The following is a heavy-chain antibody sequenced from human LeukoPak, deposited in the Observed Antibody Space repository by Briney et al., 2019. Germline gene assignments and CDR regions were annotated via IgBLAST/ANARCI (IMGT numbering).Heavy chain of an antibody. CDR2: IYWDDDK. Sequence: ESGPTLVKPTQTLTLTCTFSGFSLSTSGVGVGWIRQPPGKALEWLALIYWDDDKRYSPSLKSRLTITKDTSKNQVVLTMTNMDPVGTATYYCAHTLYYYGSGRYYMDVWGKGTTVTVSS. CDR3: AHTLYYYGSGRYYMDV. V-gene: IGHV2-5*02. D-gene: IGHD3-10*01. J-gene: IGHJ6*03. CDR1: GFSLSTSGVG.